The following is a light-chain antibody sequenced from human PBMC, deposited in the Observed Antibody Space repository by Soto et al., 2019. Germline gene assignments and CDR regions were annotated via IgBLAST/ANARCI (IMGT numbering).Light chain of an antibody. J-gene: IGLJ3*02. CDR1: TSDVGAYNY. V-gene: IGLV2-14*01. Sequence: QSALTQPASVSGSPGQSITISCTRATSDVGAYNYVSWYRQHPGKAPKLMIYEVNNRPSGVSDRFSGSKSGNSASLTISGLQAEDEADYYCSSYTRSNTWVFGGGTKLTVL. CDR3: SSYTRSNTWV. CDR2: EVN.